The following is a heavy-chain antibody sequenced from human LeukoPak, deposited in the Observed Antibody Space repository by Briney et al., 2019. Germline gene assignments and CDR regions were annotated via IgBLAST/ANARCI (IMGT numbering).Heavy chain of an antibody. Sequence: ASVTVSCKASGYTFTGYYMHWVRQAPGQGLEWMGWTNPNSGGTNYAQKFQGRATMTRDTSISTAYMELSRLRSDDTAVYYCARQYYGSGSYRFDPWGQGTLVTVSS. CDR3: ARQYYGSGSYRFDP. V-gene: IGHV1-2*02. D-gene: IGHD3-10*01. CDR1: GYTFTGYY. J-gene: IGHJ5*02. CDR2: TNPNSGGT.